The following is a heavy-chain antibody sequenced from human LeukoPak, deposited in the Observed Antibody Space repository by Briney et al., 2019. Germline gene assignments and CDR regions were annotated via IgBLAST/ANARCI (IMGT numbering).Heavy chain of an antibody. Sequence: GGSLRLSCAASGFTFSSYGMHWVRQAPGKGLEWVSAISGSGGSTYYADSVKGRFTISRDNSKNTLYLQMNSLRAEDTAVYYCASAGIAAAGTFDYWGQGTLVTVSS. D-gene: IGHD6-13*01. J-gene: IGHJ4*02. CDR3: ASAGIAAAGTFDY. CDR2: ISGSGGST. CDR1: GFTFSSYG. V-gene: IGHV3-23*01.